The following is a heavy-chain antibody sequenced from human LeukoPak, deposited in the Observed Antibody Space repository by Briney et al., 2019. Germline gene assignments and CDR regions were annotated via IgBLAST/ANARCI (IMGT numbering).Heavy chain of an antibody. CDR3: AKTTTGYSSGRFPGWPVDY. V-gene: IGHV3-33*06. J-gene: IGHJ4*02. CDR1: GFSFSNYD. CDR2: ISYDGSNQ. D-gene: IGHD6-19*01. Sequence: GGSLRLSCAASGFSFSNYDIHWVRQAPGKGLEWVAVISYDGSNQYYVDSVKGRFTISRDNSRNTLYLQMNSLRAEDTAVYYCAKTTTGYSSGRFPGWPVDYWGQGTLVTVSS.